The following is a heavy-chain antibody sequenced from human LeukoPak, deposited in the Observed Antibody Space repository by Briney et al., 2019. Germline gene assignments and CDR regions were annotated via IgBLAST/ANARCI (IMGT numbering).Heavy chain of an antibody. Sequence: PGGSLRLSCAASGFTFNTYTMNWVRQAPGKGLEWVSSISSGSNYIYYADSMKGRFTISRDNAKNSLYLQMNSLRAEDTAVYYCARYGLSLDYWGQGTLVTASS. CDR2: ISSGSNYI. CDR3: ARYGLSLDY. V-gene: IGHV3-21*01. J-gene: IGHJ4*02. CDR1: GFTFNTYT. D-gene: IGHD2-15*01.